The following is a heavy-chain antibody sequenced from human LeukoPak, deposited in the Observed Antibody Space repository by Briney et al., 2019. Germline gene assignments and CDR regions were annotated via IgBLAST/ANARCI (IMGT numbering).Heavy chain of an antibody. Sequence: GGSLRLSCAASGFRFRNYAMSWVRQAPGKGLEWVSAISESGVDTFYADSVKGRFTISRDNSKNTLYLQMNSLRAEDTAVYYCASRGGVVWLQYRDYWGQGTLVTVSS. CDR1: GFRFRNYA. D-gene: IGHD5-24*01. V-gene: IGHV3-23*01. CDR3: ASRGGVVWLQYRDY. J-gene: IGHJ4*02. CDR2: ISESGVDT.